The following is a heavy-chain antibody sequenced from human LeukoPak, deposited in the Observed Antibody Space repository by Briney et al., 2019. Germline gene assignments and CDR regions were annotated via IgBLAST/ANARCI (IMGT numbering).Heavy chain of an antibody. J-gene: IGHJ4*02. D-gene: IGHD6-19*01. CDR2: IIPIFGTA. CDR1: GGTFSSYA. CDR3: ARTAYSSGWSPRTVFDY. V-gene: IGHV1-69*13. Sequence: SVKVSCKASGGTFSSYAISWVRQAPGQGLEWMGGIIPIFGTANYAQKFQGRVTITADESASTAYMELSSLRSEDTAVYYCARTAYSSGWSPRTVFDYWGQGTLVTVSS.